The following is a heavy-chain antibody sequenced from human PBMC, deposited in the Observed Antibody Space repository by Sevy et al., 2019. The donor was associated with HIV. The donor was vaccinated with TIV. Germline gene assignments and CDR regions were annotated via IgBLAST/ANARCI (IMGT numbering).Heavy chain of an antibody. CDR2: ISYDGSNK. CDR1: GFTFSSYA. V-gene: IGHV3-30-3*01. D-gene: IGHD5-12*01. J-gene: IGHJ4*02. CDR3: ARGAHPQMWLWVTFDY. Sequence: GGSLRLSCAASGFTFSSYAMHWVRQAPGKGLEWVAVISYDGSNKYYADSVKGRFTISRDNSKNTLYLQMNSLRAEDTAVYYCARGAHPQMWLWVTFDYWGQGTLVTVSS.